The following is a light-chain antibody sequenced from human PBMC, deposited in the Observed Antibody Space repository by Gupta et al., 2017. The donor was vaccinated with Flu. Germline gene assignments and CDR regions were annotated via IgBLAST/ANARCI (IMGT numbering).Light chain of an antibody. Sequence: SITISCNGNSSDVGHYDRVSWFQLHPGKAPKLLMYEVTERPSGVSHRFSGSKSGNTASLTISGLQTEDEVDYYCCSYAGRSTWVFGGGTKVTVL. CDR2: EVT. J-gene: IGLJ3*02. CDR3: CSYAGRSTWV. CDR1: SSDVGHYDR. V-gene: IGLV2-23*02.